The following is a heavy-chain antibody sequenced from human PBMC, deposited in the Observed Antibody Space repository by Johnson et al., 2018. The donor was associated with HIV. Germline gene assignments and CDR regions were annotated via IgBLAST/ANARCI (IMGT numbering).Heavy chain of an antibody. D-gene: IGHD6-19*01. CDR1: GFRFDDYG. V-gene: IGHV3-20*04. Sequence: VQLVESGGGVVRPGGSLRLSCTVAGFRFDDYGMSWVSQAPGKGLEWISTINWNGGRTGYVDSLKGRFTISRDNAKNSLYLQMNSLRPEDTGLYYCARVGGLAVAPNDAFDIWGQGTMVTVSS. CDR3: ARVGGLAVAPNDAFDI. CDR2: INWNGGRT. J-gene: IGHJ3*02.